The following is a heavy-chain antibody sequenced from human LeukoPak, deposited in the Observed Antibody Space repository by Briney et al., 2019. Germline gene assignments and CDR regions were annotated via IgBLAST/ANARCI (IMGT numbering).Heavy chain of an antibody. CDR3: ASGCGGDCYSTEYFQH. J-gene: IGHJ1*01. Sequence: PSETLSLTCTVSGGSISSGSYYWSWIRQPAGKGLEWIGRIYTSGSTNYNPSPKSRVTISVDTSKNQFSLKLSSVTAADTAVYYCASGCGGDCYSTEYFQHWGQGTLVTVSS. CDR2: IYTSGST. CDR1: GGSISSGSYY. V-gene: IGHV4-61*02. D-gene: IGHD2-21*01.